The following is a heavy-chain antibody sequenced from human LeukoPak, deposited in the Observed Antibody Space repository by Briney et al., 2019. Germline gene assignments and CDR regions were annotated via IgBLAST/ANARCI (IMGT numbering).Heavy chain of an antibody. CDR2: ISYSAYT. J-gene: IGHJ4*02. CDR1: GGSLRSYY. V-gene: IGHV4-59*01. D-gene: IGHD4-23*01. Sequence: SETLSLTCTVSGGSLRSYYWSWIRQAPGKGLEWIGFISYSAYTSYTPSLKSRVPISVDTSKSQFSLWLTSMTAADTAIYYCARGRNDNGGMFFDSWAQGTLVTVST. CDR3: ARGRNDNGGMFFDS.